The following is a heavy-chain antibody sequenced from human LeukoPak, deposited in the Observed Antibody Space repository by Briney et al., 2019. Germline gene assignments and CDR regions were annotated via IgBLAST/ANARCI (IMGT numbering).Heavy chain of an antibody. Sequence: PSETLSLTCTVYGGSLSYYFWSWIRQAPGKWLEWIGEIKPGGITNYNPSLKSRVTISLDTSKNQLSLKLISATAADTAMYYCVRGFSGVVGEYWGQGTLVTVSS. J-gene: IGHJ4*02. V-gene: IGHV4-34*01. D-gene: IGHD3-10*01. CDR1: GGSLSYYF. CDR2: IKPGGIT. CDR3: VRGFSGVVGEY.